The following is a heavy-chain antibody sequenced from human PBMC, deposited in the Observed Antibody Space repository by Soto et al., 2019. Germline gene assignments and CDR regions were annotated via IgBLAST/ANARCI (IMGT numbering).Heavy chain of an antibody. J-gene: IGHJ6*02. Sequence: EVQVVESGGGLVKPGGSLRLSCAASGFTFSSYTMNWVRQAPGKGLEWVSSISSSSTYIYYADSLKGRFTISRDNAKNSQYLQMNSLRAEDSAVYHCARDKKLPHCSGTIYYYYGMDVWGQGTTVTVSS. CDR1: GFTFSSYT. V-gene: IGHV3-21*01. CDR3: ARDKKLPHCSGTIYYYYGMDV. D-gene: IGHD3-10*02. CDR2: ISSSSTYI.